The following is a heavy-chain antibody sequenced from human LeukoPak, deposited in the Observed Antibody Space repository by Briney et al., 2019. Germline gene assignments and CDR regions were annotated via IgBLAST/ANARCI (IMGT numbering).Heavy chain of an antibody. CDR2: IYYSGST. V-gene: IGHV4-59*01. CDR3: ARVRLRLGELSIDY. D-gene: IGHD3-16*02. J-gene: IGHJ4*02. Sequence: SETLSLTCTVSGGSISSYYWSWIRQPPGKGLEWIGYIYYSGSTNYNPSLKSRVTISVDTSKNQFSLKLSSVTAADTAVYYCARVRLRLGELSIDYWGQGTLVTVSS. CDR1: GGSISSYY.